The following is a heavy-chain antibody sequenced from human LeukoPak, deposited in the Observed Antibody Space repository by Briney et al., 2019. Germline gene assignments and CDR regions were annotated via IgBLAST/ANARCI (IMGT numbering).Heavy chain of an antibody. J-gene: IGHJ4*02. V-gene: IGHV4-59*02. Sequence: SETLSLTCTISGGSVSDYYWSWIRQSPGKGLEWIGYIYHTGSTSSSPSLKGRVTRSADTSQNQFSLKLSSVTAADTAVYYCASRKLGNDYWGQGPLVTVSS. CDR2: IYHTGST. CDR1: GGSVSDYY. CDR3: ASRKLGNDY. D-gene: IGHD7-27*01.